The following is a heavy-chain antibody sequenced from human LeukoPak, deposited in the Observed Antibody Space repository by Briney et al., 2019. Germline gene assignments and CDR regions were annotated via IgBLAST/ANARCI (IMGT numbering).Heavy chain of an antibody. CDR2: IDYDGGSG. CDR1: GFTLSSYE. D-gene: IGHD6-19*01. CDR3: TRNSGWYGLS. V-gene: IGHV3-23*01. Sequence: GGSLRLSCTVSGFTLSSYEMSWIRQAPGKGLEWASSIDYDGGSGHYADSVKGRFTMSRDNSNNTLFLHLNSLRGEDTAVYYCTRNSGWYGLSWGQGTLVTVSS. J-gene: IGHJ1*01.